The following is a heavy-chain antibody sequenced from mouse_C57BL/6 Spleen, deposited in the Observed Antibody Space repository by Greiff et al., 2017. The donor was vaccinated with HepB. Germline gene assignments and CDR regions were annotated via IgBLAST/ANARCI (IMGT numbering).Heavy chain of an antibody. CDR2: ISSGSSTI. J-gene: IGHJ4*01. CDR1: GFTFSDYG. V-gene: IGHV5-17*01. Sequence: EVKLQESGGGLVKPGGSLKLSCAASGFTFSDYGMHWVRQAPEKGLEWVANISSGSSTIYYADTVKGRFTISRDNAKNTLFLQKTSLRSEDTAVYYCASDSYGSSYDYAMDYWGQGTSVTVSS. CDR3: ASDSYGSSYDYAMDY. D-gene: IGHD1-1*01.